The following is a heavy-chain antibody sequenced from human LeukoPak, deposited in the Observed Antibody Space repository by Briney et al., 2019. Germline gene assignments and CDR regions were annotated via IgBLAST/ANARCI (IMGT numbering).Heavy chain of an antibody. D-gene: IGHD6-19*01. J-gene: IGHJ4*02. CDR2: ISGDDGST. CDR3: ARVPRSGGSIDY. CDR1: GFTFSTYA. V-gene: IGHV3-23*01. Sequence: GGSLRLSCAASGFTFSTYAMSWVRQAPGKGLEWVSAISGDDGSTYYADSLKGRFTISRDNSKNTLYLQMNSLRAEDTAVYYCARVPRSGGSIDYWGQGTLVTVSS.